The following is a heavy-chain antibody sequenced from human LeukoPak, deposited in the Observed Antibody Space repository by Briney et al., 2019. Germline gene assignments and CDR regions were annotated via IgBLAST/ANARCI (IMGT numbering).Heavy chain of an antibody. CDR2: IYHSGST. V-gene: IGHV4-4*02. D-gene: IGHD3/OR15-3a*01. Sequence: WVRQSPGKGLEWIGEIYHSGSTNYNPSLKSRVTISVDESKNQFSLKLSSVTAADTAVYYCAGRTWTHLDYWGQGTLVTVSS. J-gene: IGHJ4*02. CDR3: AGRTWTHLDY.